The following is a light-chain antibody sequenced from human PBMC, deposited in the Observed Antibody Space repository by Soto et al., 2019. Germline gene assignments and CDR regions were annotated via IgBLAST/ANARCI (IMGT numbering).Light chain of an antibody. Sequence: QSVLSQPRSASGSPGQAVTISCTGTNSDVGGYNYVSWFQQHPGKAPKLIIHEVNQRPSGVPDRFSGSKSGNTASLTVSGLQAEDEGTYYCSSYGGYNNVVFGTGTKVTVL. CDR2: EVN. V-gene: IGLV2-8*01. CDR3: SSYGGYNNVV. CDR1: NSDVGGYNY. J-gene: IGLJ1*01.